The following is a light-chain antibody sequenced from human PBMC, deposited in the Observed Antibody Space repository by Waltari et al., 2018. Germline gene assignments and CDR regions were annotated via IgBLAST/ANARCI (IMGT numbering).Light chain of an antibody. V-gene: IGKV1-12*01. CDR2: AAS. CDR1: QDINNW. Sequence: IQMTPSPSSVSASVVYTVTITCRARQDINNWLAWFQQKPGKTPKLLISAASSLRSGVPSRFSGSGFGTDFTLTISNLQPEDFAIYYCQKADSFPPYTFGQGTKVEIQ. J-gene: IGKJ2*01. CDR3: QKADSFPPYT.